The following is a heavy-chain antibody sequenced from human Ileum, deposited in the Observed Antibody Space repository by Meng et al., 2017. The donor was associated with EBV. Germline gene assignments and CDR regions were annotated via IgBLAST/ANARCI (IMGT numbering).Heavy chain of an antibody. Sequence: QGQPVTSGAGVKKPGASVKVSCQPAGYTFTSSAMKWVRHAPGQGLEWMGWININTGNPTYAQGFTGRYVFSLDTSVSTAYLQIDSLKADDTAVYYCARGNGWRFDYWGQGTLVTVSS. CDR1: GYTFTSSA. V-gene: IGHV7-4-1*01. CDR3: ARGNGWRFDY. CDR2: ININTGNP. D-gene: IGHD6-19*01. J-gene: IGHJ4*02.